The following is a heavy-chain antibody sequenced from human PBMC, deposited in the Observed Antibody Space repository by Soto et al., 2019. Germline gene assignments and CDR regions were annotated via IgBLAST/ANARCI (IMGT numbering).Heavy chain of an antibody. Sequence: ASVKVSCKASGYTFTRYTMNWVRQAPGQRLEWMGWINPDNGNTKSSQKFQDRVIITRDTSASTAYMDLSSLRPEDTAVYYCARGIATGQLDPWGEGTLVTVSS. CDR2: INPDNGNT. V-gene: IGHV1-3*01. D-gene: IGHD2-15*01. CDR1: GYTFTRYT. J-gene: IGHJ5*02. CDR3: ARGIATGQLDP.